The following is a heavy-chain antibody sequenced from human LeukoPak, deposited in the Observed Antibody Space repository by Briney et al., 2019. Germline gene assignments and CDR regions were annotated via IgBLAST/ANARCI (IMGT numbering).Heavy chain of an antibody. D-gene: IGHD5-24*01. CDR1: GGSINNYY. CDR3: ARHSTSGGYNLAADY. Sequence: SETLSLTCTVSGGSINNYYWSWIRQPPGKGLEYIGYIYYSGSTNYNPSLKSRVTMSVDTSKNQFSLKLSSVTAADTALYYCARHSTSGGYNLAADYWGQGTLVTVSS. V-gene: IGHV4-59*08. J-gene: IGHJ4*02. CDR2: IYYSGST.